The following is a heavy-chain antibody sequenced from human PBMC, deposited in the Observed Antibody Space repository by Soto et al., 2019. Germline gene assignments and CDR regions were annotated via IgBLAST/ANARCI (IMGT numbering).Heavy chain of an antibody. CDR3: ARHLDFSSGWSSCYYYYGMDV. Sequence: GESLKISCKGSGYSFTSYWIGWVRQMPGKGLEWMGIIYPGDSDTRYSPSFQGQVTISADKSISTAYLQWSSLKASDTAMYYCARHLDFSSGWSSCYYYYGMDVWGQGTTVTVSS. CDR2: IYPGDSDT. V-gene: IGHV5-51*01. D-gene: IGHD6-19*01. J-gene: IGHJ6*02. CDR1: GYSFTSYW.